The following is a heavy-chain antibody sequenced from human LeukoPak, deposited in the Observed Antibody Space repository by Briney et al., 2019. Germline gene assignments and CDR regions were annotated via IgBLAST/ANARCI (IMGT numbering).Heavy chain of an antibody. CDR1: GFTFSSYA. V-gene: IGHV3-30-3*01. D-gene: IGHD3-9*01. CDR3: ATFGDDYDIP. CDR2: ISYDGSNK. Sequence: GGSLRLSCAASGFTFSSYAMHWVRQAPGKGLEWVAVISYDGSNKYYAVSVKGRFTISRDNSKNTLYLQMNSLRAEDTAVYYCATFGDDYDIPWGQGTLVTVSS. J-gene: IGHJ5*02.